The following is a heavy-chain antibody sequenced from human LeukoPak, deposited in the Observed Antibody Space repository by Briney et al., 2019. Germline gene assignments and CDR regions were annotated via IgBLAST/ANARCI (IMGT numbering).Heavy chain of an antibody. D-gene: IGHD3-9*01. Sequence: GGSLRLSCGASGFTFRTYAMPWVRQTPDKGLEWVAFMSSDGSNENYADSVKGRFTISRDNSKNTLFLRMNNLTPEDTGVYYCAKGLATTPSYRNWFDAWGQGTLVTVSS. J-gene: IGHJ5*02. V-gene: IGHV3-30*18. CDR2: MSSDGSNE. CDR1: GFTFRTYA. CDR3: AKGLATTPSYRNWFDA.